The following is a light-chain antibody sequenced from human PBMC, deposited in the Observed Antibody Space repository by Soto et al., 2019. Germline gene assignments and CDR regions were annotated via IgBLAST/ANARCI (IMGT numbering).Light chain of an antibody. CDR1: QSVSSN. CDR2: GAY. CDR3: QQYNNWRT. Sequence: EIVMTQSPATLSVSPGERATLSCRASQSVSSNLAWYQQKPGQAPRLLIYGAYTRATGIPARFSGSGSGTEVTLTISSLQSEDFAVYFCQQYNNWRTFGQGTKVEIK. J-gene: IGKJ1*01. V-gene: IGKV3-15*01.